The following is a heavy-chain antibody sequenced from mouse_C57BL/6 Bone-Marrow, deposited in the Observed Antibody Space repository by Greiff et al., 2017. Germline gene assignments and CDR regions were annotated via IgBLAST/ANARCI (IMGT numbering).Heavy chain of an antibody. CDR3: AREGITTVVATNDD. CDR1: GYTFTSYW. D-gene: IGHD1-1*01. V-gene: IGHV1-59*01. J-gene: IGHJ2*01. Sequence: QVQLQQPGAELVRPGTSVKLSCKASGYTFTSYWMHWVKQRPGQGLEWIGVIDPSDSYTNYNQKFKGKATLTVDTSSSTAYMQLSSLTSEDSAVYYCAREGITTVVATNDDWGQGTTLTVSS. CDR2: IDPSDSYT.